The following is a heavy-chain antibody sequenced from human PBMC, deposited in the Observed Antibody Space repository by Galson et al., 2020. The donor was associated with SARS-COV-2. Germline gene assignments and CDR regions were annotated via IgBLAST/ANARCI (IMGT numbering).Heavy chain of an antibody. CDR1: GFTFSSYG. D-gene: IGHD6-13*01. V-gene: IGHV3-33*01. Sequence: QLGESLKISCAASGFTFSSYGMHWVRQAPGTGLEWVAVIWYDGSNKYYADSVKGRFTISRDNSKNTLYLQMNSLRAEDTAVYYCARGQHLAAAGKIFDYWGQGTLVTVSS. CDR3: ARGQHLAAAGKIFDY. CDR2: IWYDGSNK. J-gene: IGHJ4*02.